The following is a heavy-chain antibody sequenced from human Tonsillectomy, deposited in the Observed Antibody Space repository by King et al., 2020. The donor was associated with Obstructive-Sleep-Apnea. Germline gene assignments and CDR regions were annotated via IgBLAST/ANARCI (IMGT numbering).Heavy chain of an antibody. D-gene: IGHD3-22*01. CDR1: GFTFSSYG. CDR3: AKDGTYYYDSSGYYFPDY. V-gene: IGHV3-30*02. Sequence: VQLVESGGGVVQPGGSLRLSCAASGFTFSSYGMHWVRQAPGKGLEWMALIRHDGINKYYGDSVKGRLTISRDNSKNTLYLQMNSLRAEDTAVYYCAKDGTYYYDSSGYYFPDYWGQGTLVTVSS. J-gene: IGHJ4*02. CDR2: IRHDGINK.